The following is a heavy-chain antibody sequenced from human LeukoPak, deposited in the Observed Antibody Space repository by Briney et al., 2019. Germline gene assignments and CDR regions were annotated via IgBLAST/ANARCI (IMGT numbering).Heavy chain of an antibody. V-gene: IGHV4-59*08. D-gene: IGHD6-19*01. J-gene: IGHJ4*02. CDR3: ARGSGWYLY. CDR2: IYYSGST. Sequence: SETLSLTFTVSGGSIISYDWSGIRQPPGKGLEWIGYIYYSGSTNYNPSLKSRVTISVDTSKNQFSLKLSSVTAADTAVYYCARGSGWYLYWGQGTLVTVSS. CDR1: GGSIISYD.